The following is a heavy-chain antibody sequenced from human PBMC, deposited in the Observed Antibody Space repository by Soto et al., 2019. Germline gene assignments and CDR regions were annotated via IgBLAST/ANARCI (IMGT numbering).Heavy chain of an antibody. CDR3: ARRGSHYYDSSGYPAPNYYYYGMDV. D-gene: IGHD3-22*01. V-gene: IGHV5-51*01. J-gene: IGHJ6*02. CDR2: IYPGDSDT. CDR1: GYSFTSYW. Sequence: GESLKISCKGSGYSFTSYWIGWLRQMPGKGLEWRGIIYPGDSDTRYSPSFQGQVTISADKSISTAYLQWSSLKASDTAMYYCARRGSHYYDSSGYPAPNYYYYGMDVWGQGTTVTVSS.